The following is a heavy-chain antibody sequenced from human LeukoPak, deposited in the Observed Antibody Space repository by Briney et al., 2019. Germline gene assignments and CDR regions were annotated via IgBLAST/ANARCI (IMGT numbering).Heavy chain of an antibody. CDR1: GFTFSSYW. Sequence: AGSLTLSCAAAGFTFSSYWMSWVRQAPGKGLEWVANIKQDGSEKYYVDSVKGRFTISRDNAKNSLYLQMNSLRAEDTAVYYCARAPHTLFDPWGQGTLVTVSS. V-gene: IGHV3-7*04. D-gene: IGHD2-2*02. J-gene: IGHJ5*02. CDR2: IKQDGSEK. CDR3: ARAPHTLFDP.